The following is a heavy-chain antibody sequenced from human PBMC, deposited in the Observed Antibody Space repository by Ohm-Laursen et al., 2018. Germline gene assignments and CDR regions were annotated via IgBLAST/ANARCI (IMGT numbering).Heavy chain of an antibody. Sequence: SVKVSCKASGYTFTTHYIHWVRQAPGQGLEWMGIINPSGGSTKYAQKFQGRVTMTRDTSTSAVYMELSSLRSEDAAVYYCARDLGLVGTNWGYYFNYWGQGTLVTVSS. CDR3: ARDLGLVGTNWGYYFNY. CDR1: GYTFTTHY. J-gene: IGHJ4*02. CDR2: INPSGGST. D-gene: IGHD7-27*01. V-gene: IGHV1-46*01.